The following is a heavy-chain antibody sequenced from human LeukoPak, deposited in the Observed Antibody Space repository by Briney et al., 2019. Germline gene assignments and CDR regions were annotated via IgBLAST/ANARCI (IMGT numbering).Heavy chain of an antibody. Sequence: GGSLRLSCVASGFTFSSSWMSWVRRAPGKGLEWVANIKQDGTEEYYVDSVRGRFSISKDNAKNSLYLQMNSLRAEDTAVYYCARVGAPYSYGSYYFDYWGQGTLVTVSS. D-gene: IGHD5-18*01. CDR3: ARVGAPYSYGSYYFDY. V-gene: IGHV3-7*01. J-gene: IGHJ4*02. CDR1: GFTFSSSW. CDR2: IKQDGTEE.